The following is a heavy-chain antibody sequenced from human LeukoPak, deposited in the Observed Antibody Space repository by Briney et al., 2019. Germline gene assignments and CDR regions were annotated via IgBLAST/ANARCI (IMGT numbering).Heavy chain of an antibody. Sequence: GGCLRPSCAASGLTVSSNYMSSVRQAPGKGLEWVSVIESGGSTYSAVSVKGRFTFSRDDSKSTLYLQMNSLRAEDTAVYYCARDRYYYDSSGYIPFDPWGQGTLVTVSS. J-gene: IGHJ5*02. D-gene: IGHD3-22*01. CDR3: ARDRYYYDSSGYIPFDP. V-gene: IGHV3-53*01. CDR2: IESGGST. CDR1: GLTVSSNY.